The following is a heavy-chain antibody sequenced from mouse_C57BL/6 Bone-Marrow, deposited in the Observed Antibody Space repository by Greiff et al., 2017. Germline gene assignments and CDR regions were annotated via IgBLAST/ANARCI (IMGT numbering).Heavy chain of an antibody. CDR1: GFNIKDDY. CDR2: IDPENGDT. Sequence: VQLKESGAELVRPGASVKLSCTASGFNIKDDYMHWVKQRPEQGLEWIGWIDPENGDTEYASKFQGKATITADPSSNTAYLQLRSLTSEDTAVYYTTTYIIPYNAMGNRGVRTSETPSS. D-gene: IGHD1-1*01. CDR3: TTYIIPYNAMGN. J-gene: IGHJ4*01. V-gene: IGHV14-4*01.